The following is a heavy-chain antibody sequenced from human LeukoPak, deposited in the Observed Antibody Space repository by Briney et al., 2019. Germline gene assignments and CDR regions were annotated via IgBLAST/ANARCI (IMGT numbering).Heavy chain of an antibody. CDR1: GFTFSTYG. Sequence: GGSLRLSCAASGFTFSTYGMHWVRQAPGKGLEWVAFIQYDGSDKYYADSVKGRFTISRDNSKNALFLQMNSLRGEDTAMYYCAEDQQLEPFHYWGQGTLVTVSS. J-gene: IGHJ4*02. CDR2: IQYDGSDK. V-gene: IGHV3-30*02. D-gene: IGHD1-1*01. CDR3: AEDQQLEPFHY.